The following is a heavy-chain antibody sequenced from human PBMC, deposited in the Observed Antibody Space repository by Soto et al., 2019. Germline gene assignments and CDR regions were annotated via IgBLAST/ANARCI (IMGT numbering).Heavy chain of an antibody. CDR3: ASLGPGPFDY. CDR1: GFTFSSYS. J-gene: IGHJ4*02. CDR2: ISSSSSYI. V-gene: IGHV3-21*01. D-gene: IGHD3-16*01. Sequence: EVQLVESGGGLVKPGGSLRLSCAASGFTFSSYSMNWVRQAPGKGLEWVSSISSSSSYIYYADSVKGRFTISRDNAKNSLYLQMTSLRAEDTAVYYCASLGPGPFDYWGQGTLVTVSS.